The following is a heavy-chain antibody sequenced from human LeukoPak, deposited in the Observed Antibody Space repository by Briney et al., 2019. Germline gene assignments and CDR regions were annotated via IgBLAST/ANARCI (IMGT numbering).Heavy chain of an antibody. CDR2: IYPGDSDT. CDR1: GYSFTNFW. Sequence: GESLKISCKGSGYSFTNFWIGWVRQMPGKGLEWMGIIYPGDSDTRYSPSFQGQVTISADKSISTAYLKWSSLKASDTAMYYCATIYCSGGSCYSGDAFDFWGQGTMVTVSS. CDR3: ATIYCSGGSCYSGDAFDF. D-gene: IGHD2-15*01. J-gene: IGHJ3*01. V-gene: IGHV5-51*01.